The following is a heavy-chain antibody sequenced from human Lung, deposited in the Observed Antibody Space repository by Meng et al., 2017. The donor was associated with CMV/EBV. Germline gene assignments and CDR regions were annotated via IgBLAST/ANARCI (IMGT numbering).Heavy chain of an antibody. D-gene: IGHD2/OR15-2a*01. V-gene: IGHV4-39*07. Sequence: SXTXSLXCIVSGGSIISSSYYWGWIRQPPGKGLEWIGRIYYSGTTYYNPSLKSRITISVDTSKNQFSLKLSSVTAADTAVYYCARDLGGNFYFFGYWGQGTLVTVSS. CDR3: ARDLGGNFYFFGY. J-gene: IGHJ4*02. CDR1: GGSIISSSYY. CDR2: IYYSGTT.